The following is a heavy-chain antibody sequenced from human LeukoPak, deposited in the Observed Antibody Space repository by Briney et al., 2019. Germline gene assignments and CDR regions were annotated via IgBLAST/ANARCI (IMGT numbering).Heavy chain of an antibody. V-gene: IGHV3-11*06. D-gene: IGHD2-8*01. CDR1: GFIFSDYY. J-gene: IGHJ4*02. CDR3: ARDRYCTNGVCYGHFDY. CDR2: NIITSSYT. Sequence: KTGGSQTLLCALSGFIFSDYYMSWIRQAPGKGLEWVSHNIITSSYTNYAVSVKGRFPVSRENAKNSLYLQMNSLRAEDTAVYYCARDRYCTNGVCYGHFDYWGQGTLVTVSS.